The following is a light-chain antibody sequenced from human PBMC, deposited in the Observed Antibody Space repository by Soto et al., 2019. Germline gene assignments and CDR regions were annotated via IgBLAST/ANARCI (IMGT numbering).Light chain of an antibody. CDR3: QQANSFPIT. J-gene: IGKJ5*01. V-gene: IGKV1-39*01. Sequence: DIQMTQSPSSLSASVGDRVTITCRASQSISSYLNWYQQKPGKAPKLLIYAASSLQSAVPSRFSGSGSGTDFTLTISSVQPEDFATYYCQQANSFPITFGQGTRLEIK. CDR2: AAS. CDR1: QSISSY.